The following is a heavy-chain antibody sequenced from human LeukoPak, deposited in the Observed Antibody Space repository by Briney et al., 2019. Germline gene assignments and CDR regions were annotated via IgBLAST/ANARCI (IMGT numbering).Heavy chain of an antibody. D-gene: IGHD6-19*01. V-gene: IGHV3-30*02. CDR2: IRDTGADK. J-gene: IGHJ4*02. Sequence: GGSLRLSCAASGFRFTNYGMHWLRQAPGKGLEWVAFIRDTGADKYYTDSVKGRFTISRDISKNTLFLQMNSLTAEDTAMYYCAKDNSGWSFDYWGQGTLVTVSS. CDR3: AKDNSGWSFDY. CDR1: GFRFTNYG.